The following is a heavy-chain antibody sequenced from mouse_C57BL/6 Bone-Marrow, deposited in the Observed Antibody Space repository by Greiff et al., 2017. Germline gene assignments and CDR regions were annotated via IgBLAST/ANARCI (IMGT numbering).Heavy chain of an antibody. Sequence: VQLQQSGGGLVKPGGSLKLSCAASGFTFSDYGMHWVRQAPEKGLEWVAYISSGSSTIYYADTVKGRFTISRDNAKNTLFLQMTSLRSEDTAMYYCASVAWFAYWGQGTLVTVSA. V-gene: IGHV5-17*01. CDR2: ISSGSSTI. CDR3: ASVAWFAY. J-gene: IGHJ3*01. CDR1: GFTFSDYG.